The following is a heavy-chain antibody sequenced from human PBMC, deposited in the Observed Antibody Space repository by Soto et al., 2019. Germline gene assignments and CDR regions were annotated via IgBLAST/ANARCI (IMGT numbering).Heavy chain of an antibody. CDR1: GGSVSNSNYY. Sequence: SETLSLTCTVSGGSVSNSNYYWGWIRQSPGKGLEWIGSVYYRGRSYSKSSVKSRVTISVDTSKNQFSLNLNSVTASDTAVYYCVRQRTSVLTQAYFDYWGPGALGTVS. CDR3: VRQRTSVLTQAYFDY. CDR2: VYYRGRS. D-gene: IGHD2-8*01. V-gene: IGHV4-39*01. J-gene: IGHJ4*02.